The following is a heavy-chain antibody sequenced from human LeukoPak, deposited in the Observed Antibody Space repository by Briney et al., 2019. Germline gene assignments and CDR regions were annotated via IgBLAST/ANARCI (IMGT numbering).Heavy chain of an antibody. CDR2: FDPEDGET. D-gene: IGHD1-26*01. CDR1: GYTLTELS. V-gene: IGHV1-24*01. CDR3: ATYGSYQHAFDI. Sequence: VASVKVSCKVSGYTLTELSMHWVRQAPGKGLEWMGGFDPEDGETIYAQKFQGRVTMTGDTSTDTAYMELSSLRSEDTAVYYCATYGSYQHAFDIWGQGTMVTVSS. J-gene: IGHJ3*02.